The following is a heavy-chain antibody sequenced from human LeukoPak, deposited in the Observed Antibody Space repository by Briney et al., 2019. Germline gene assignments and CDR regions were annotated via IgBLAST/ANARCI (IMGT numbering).Heavy chain of an antibody. J-gene: IGHJ4*02. Sequence: PGGSLRLSCGASGFTFSTHALHWVRQSPGKGLDWVAFISYDGNSGYYADSVKGRFTISRDSSKNTLYLQMNSLRAEDTAVYYCASRRDGYNHLDYWGQGTLVTVSS. D-gene: IGHD5-24*01. V-gene: IGHV3-30-3*01. CDR2: ISYDGNSG. CDR3: ASRRDGYNHLDY. CDR1: GFTFSTHA.